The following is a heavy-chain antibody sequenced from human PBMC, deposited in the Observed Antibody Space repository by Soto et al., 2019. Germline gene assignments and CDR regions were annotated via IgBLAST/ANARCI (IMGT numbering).Heavy chain of an antibody. Sequence: PSETLSLTCTVSGGSISSSSYYWGWIRQPPGKGLEWIGSIYYSGSTYYNPSLKSRVTISVDTSKNQFSLKLSSVTAADTAVYYCARQTGYDFWSGYYYYYYYGMDVWGQGTTVT. V-gene: IGHV4-39*01. CDR3: ARQTGYDFWSGYYYYYYYGMDV. J-gene: IGHJ6*02. D-gene: IGHD3-3*01. CDR1: GGSISSSSYY. CDR2: IYYSGST.